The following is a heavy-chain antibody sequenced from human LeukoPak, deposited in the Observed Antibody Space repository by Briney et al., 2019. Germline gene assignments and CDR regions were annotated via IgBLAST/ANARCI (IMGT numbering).Heavy chain of an antibody. CDR2: IFSMGGST. D-gene: IGHD3-22*01. V-gene: IGHV3-23*01. J-gene: IGHJ4*02. Sequence: GGGVRLSCAASGGTFSRYAISWVRPAPGQGREGGGRIFSMGGSTYYADSVKGRFTISRDNSKNTLYLQMHSLRAEDTAVYYCAREAEEDSSGYYFPPFEYWGQGTLVTVSS. CDR1: GGTFSRYA. CDR3: AREAEEDSSGYYFPPFEY.